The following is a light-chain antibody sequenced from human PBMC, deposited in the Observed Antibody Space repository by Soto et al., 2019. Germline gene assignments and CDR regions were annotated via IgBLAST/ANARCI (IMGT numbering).Light chain of an antibody. CDR2: DVS. J-gene: IGLJ1*01. Sequence: QSALTQPASVSGSPGQSITISCTGTSSDVGSYNYVSWYQQHPGKAPKVMIYDVSNRPSGVSYRFSGSKSGNTASLTISGLQAEDEADYYCGSYTTSSTYVFGTGTKLTVL. CDR1: SSDVGSYNY. V-gene: IGLV2-14*01. CDR3: GSYTTSSTYV.